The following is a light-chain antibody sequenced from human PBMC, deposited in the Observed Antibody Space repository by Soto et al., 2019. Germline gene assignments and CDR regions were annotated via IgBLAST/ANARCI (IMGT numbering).Light chain of an antibody. CDR1: QSVCTSC. CDR2: DVS. Sequence: EIVLTQSPGTLSLSPGESATLSCRASQSVCTSCLAWYQQQPGQPPRLLLYDVSSRATGIPDRFSGSGSGTDFTLTISRLEPEDFAVYYCQQYGSSPRTFGRGTKVEIK. CDR3: QQYGSSPRT. V-gene: IGKV3-20*01. J-gene: IGKJ1*01.